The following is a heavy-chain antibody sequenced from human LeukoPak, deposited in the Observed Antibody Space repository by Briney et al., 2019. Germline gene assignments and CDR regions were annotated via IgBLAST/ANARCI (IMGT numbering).Heavy chain of an antibody. V-gene: IGHV3-23*01. J-gene: IGHJ4*02. CDR1: GFTFSSYA. CDR2: ISGSGGST. Sequence: GGSLRLSCAASGFTFSSYAISWVRQAPGKGLEWVSAISGSGGSTYYADSVKGRFTISRDNSKNTLYLQMNSLRAEDSAVYYCAKDHQLMDYYDSSGYGDYWGQGTLVTVSS. D-gene: IGHD3-22*01. CDR3: AKDHQLMDYYDSSGYGDY.